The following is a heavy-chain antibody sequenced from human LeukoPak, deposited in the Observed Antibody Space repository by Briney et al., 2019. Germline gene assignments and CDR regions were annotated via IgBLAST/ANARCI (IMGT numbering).Heavy chain of an antibody. CDR2: IYTSGST. Sequence: SETPSLTCTVSGGSISSYYWSWIRQPPGKGLEWIGYIYTSGSTNYKPSLKSRVTISVDTSQNQFSLKLSSVTAADTAVYYCARMDYYYYHMDVWGKGTTVTVSS. J-gene: IGHJ6*03. CDR1: GGSISSYY. V-gene: IGHV4-4*09. CDR3: ARMDYYYYHMDV.